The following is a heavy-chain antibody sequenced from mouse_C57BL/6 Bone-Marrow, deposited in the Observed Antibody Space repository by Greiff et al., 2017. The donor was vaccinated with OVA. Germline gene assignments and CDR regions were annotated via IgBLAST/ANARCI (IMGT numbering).Heavy chain of an antibody. Sequence: EVQLQQSGAELVKPGASVKLSCTASGFNIKDYYMHWGKPRTEQGLEWIGRIDPEDGETKYAPKFQGKATITADTASNTAYLQLSSLTSETTAVYYCARSRLGSSYGYAMDYWGQGTSVTVSS. CDR3: ARSRLGSSYGYAMDY. J-gene: IGHJ4*01. CDR2: IDPEDGET. CDR1: GFNIKDYY. D-gene: IGHD1-1*01. V-gene: IGHV14-2*01.